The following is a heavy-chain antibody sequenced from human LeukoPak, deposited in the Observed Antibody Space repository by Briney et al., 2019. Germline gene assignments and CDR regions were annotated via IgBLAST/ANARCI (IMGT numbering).Heavy chain of an antibody. Sequence: PSETLSLTCTVSGGSINTQYWSWIRQPAGKGLEWIGRIYSSGSTNYNTSLMTRLTMSVDTSKNQISLNLPSVTAADTAVYYCARDLIHGSGTYFNPLGYWGLGILVTVSS. J-gene: IGHJ4*02. V-gene: IGHV4-4*07. CDR3: ARDLIHGSGTYFNPLGY. CDR2: IYSSGST. D-gene: IGHD3-10*01. CDR1: GGSINTQY.